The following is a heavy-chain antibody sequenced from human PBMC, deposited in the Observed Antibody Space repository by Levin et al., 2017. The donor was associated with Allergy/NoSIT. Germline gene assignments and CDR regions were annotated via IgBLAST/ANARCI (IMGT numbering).Heavy chain of an antibody. V-gene: IGHV3-53*01. D-gene: IGHD2-15*01. CDR1: GFTVSSNY. CDR3: ARDCSGGSCYSDDYGMDV. J-gene: IGHJ6*02. Sequence: GESLKISCAASGFTVSSNYMSWVRQAPGKGLEWVSVIYSGGSTYYADSVKGRFTISRDNSKNTLYLQLNSLRAEDTAVYYCARDCSGGSCYSDDYGMDVWGQGTTVTVSS. CDR2: IYSGGST.